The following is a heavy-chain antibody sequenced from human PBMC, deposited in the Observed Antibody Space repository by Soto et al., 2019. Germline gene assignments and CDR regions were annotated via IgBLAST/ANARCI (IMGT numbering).Heavy chain of an antibody. D-gene: IGHD3-10*01. CDR1: GFTFSSYA. CDR3: AKRAYGSDFDY. V-gene: IGHV3-23*01. Sequence: TGGSLRLSCAVSGFTFSSYAMSWVRQAPGKGLEWVSVISGSGDSTYYADSVKGRFTISRDNSKNTLYLQMNSLRAEDTAVYYCAKRAYGSDFDYWGQGTLVTVS. J-gene: IGHJ4*02. CDR2: ISGSGDST.